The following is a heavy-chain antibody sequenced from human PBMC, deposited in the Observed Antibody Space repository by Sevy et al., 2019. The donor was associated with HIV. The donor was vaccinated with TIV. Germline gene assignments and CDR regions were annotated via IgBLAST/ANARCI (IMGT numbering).Heavy chain of an antibody. D-gene: IGHD6-19*01. CDR2: IKRKADGGAT. Sequence: GGSLRLSCAASGFTFDDAWMSWVRQAPGKGLEWVGRIKRKADGGATDYAAPVKGRFTISRDASKTILYLQMNSLKTEDTAVDFCSTGGIAVANAYFDYWGQGTLVTISS. J-gene: IGHJ4*02. CDR1: GFTFDDAW. V-gene: IGHV3-15*01. CDR3: STGGIAVANAYFDY.